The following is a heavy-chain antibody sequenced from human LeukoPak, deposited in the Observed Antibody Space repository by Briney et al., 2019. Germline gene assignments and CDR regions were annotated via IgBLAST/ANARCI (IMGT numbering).Heavy chain of an antibody. J-gene: IGHJ4*02. V-gene: IGHV4-59*01. D-gene: IGHD5-18*01. CDR2: VYYSGIT. Sequence: SETLSLTCTVSGGSISSYYWSWIRQPPGKGLEWIGYVYYSGITTYNPSLKSRVTISVDTSKNQFSLKLSSVTAADTAVYYCARGMDTLYFDYWGQGTLVTVSS. CDR1: GGSISSYY. CDR3: ARGMDTLYFDY.